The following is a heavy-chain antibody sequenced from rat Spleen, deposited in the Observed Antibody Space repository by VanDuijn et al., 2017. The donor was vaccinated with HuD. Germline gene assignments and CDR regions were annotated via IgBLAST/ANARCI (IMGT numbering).Heavy chain of an antibody. CDR1: GFTFSDYY. Sequence: EVQLVESDGGLVQPGRSLKLSCAASGFTFSDYYMTWIRQAPGKGLEWVASITNTGGSTYYPDSVKGRFTISRDKAKSTLYLQMNSLRSEDTATYYCARHGGGRTYVMDAWGQGASVTVSS. J-gene: IGHJ4*01. V-gene: IGHV5-31*01. D-gene: IGHD4-3*01. CDR2: ITNTGGST. CDR3: ARHGGGRTYVMDA.